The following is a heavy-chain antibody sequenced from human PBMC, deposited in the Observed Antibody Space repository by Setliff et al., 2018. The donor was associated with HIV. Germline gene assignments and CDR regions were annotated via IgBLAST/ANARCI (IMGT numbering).Heavy chain of an antibody. CDR3: ARDNSYYYGSGSHYWYGMDV. CDR2: ISASGTT. J-gene: IGHJ6*01. V-gene: IGHV4-61*02. CDR1: GGSISSGGYY. Sequence: PSETLSLTCTVSGGSISSGGYYWSWIRQPAGKGLEWIGRISASGTTNYNPSLKSRVTMSIDTSKNQFSLKLSSVTAADPAVYYCARDNSYYYGSGSHYWYGMDVWGQGTTVTVSS. D-gene: IGHD3-10*01.